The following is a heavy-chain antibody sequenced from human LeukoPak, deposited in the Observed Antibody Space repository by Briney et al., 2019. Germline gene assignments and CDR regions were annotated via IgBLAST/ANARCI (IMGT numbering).Heavy chain of an antibody. V-gene: IGHV4-39*01. CDR1: GGSISSTSNY. Sequence: SETLSLTCTVSGGSISSTSNYWGWIRQPPGKGLEWIGSIYYSGSTYYNPSLKSRVTISVDTSKNQFSLKLSSVTAADTAVYYCASGRLGQCSRTNCYDAAFDIWGQGTMVTVSS. J-gene: IGHJ3*02. CDR2: IYYSGST. D-gene: IGHD2-2*01. CDR3: ASGRLGQCSRTNCYDAAFDI.